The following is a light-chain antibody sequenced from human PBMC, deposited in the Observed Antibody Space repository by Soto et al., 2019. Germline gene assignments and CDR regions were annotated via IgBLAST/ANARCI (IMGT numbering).Light chain of an antibody. J-gene: IGLJ2*01. Sequence: QSVLTQPPSVSAAPGQNVIISCSGSSSNVGDNYVSWYQQVPGTAPQFVIYDNDKRPSGIPDRFSGSKSGTSATLGITGLQTGDEADYYCATWDFSLSAVVFGGGTKLTVL. V-gene: IGLV1-51*01. CDR3: ATWDFSLSAVV. CDR1: SSNVGDNY. CDR2: DND.